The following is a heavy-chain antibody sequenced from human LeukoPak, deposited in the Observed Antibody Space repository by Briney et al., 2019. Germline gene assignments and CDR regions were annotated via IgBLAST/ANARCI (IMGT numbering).Heavy chain of an antibody. J-gene: IGHJ4*02. Sequence: ASVKVSCKASGYTFTGYYMHWVRQAPGQGLEWMGWINPNSGGTNYAQKFQGRVTMTRDTSISTAYMELNRLRSDDTAVYYCARRYKGTTGTTDYWGQGTLVTVSS. CDR3: ARRYKGTTGTTDY. CDR1: GYTFTGYY. D-gene: IGHD1-1*01. CDR2: INPNSGGT. V-gene: IGHV1-2*02.